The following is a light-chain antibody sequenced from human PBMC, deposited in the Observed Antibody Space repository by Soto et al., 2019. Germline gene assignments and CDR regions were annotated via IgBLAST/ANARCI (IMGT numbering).Light chain of an antibody. CDR2: DAS. CDR1: PSVSNN. V-gene: IGKV3-15*01. CDR3: QQYNNWPPYT. Sequence: DILMTQSPATLSVSPGERATLSCRASPSVSNNLAWYQQKPGQAPRLLLYDASTRATGIPASFSGSGSRIELTLTISSLQSEDFAVYYWQQYNNWPPYTLGRGTKLEIK. J-gene: IGKJ2*01.